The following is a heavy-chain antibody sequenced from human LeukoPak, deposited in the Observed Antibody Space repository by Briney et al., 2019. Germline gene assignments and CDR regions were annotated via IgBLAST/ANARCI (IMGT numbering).Heavy chain of an antibody. V-gene: IGHV3-30*02. J-gene: IGHJ4*02. CDR3: AKEGAVAGEDY. Sequence: GGSLRLSCAASGFTFSSYGMHWVRQAPGKGLEWVSFISYDGSSKHDADSVKGRFTISRDNSKNTLYLQMNSLRAEDTAVYYCAKEGAVAGEDYWGQGTLVTASS. CDR1: GFTFSSYG. CDR2: ISYDGSSK. D-gene: IGHD6-19*01.